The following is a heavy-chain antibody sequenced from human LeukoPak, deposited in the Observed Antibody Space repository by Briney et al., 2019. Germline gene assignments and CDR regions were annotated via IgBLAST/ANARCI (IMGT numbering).Heavy chain of an antibody. V-gene: IGHV3-66*01. Sequence: QPGGSLRLSCAASGFTVSSNYMSWVRQAPGKGLEWVSVIYSGGSTYYADSVKGRFTISRDNSKNTLYLQMNSLRAEDTAVYYCASWLIAAAGTGGLFDYWGQGTLVTVSS. CDR1: GFTVSSNY. CDR2: IYSGGST. J-gene: IGHJ4*02. CDR3: ASWLIAAAGTGGLFDY. D-gene: IGHD6-13*01.